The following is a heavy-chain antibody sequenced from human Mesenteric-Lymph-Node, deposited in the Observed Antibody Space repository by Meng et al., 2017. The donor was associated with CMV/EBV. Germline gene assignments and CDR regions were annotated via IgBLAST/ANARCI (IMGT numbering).Heavy chain of an antibody. CDR3: AKDSPMMYYDFWGGYRDV. J-gene: IGHJ6*02. CDR2: IYSGGGT. V-gene: IGHV3-53*01. D-gene: IGHD3-3*01. CDR1: GFTVSNNY. Sequence: GGSLRPSCAASGFTVSNNYMTWVRQTPGKGLDRVSVIYSGGGTYYADSVKGRFTISRDNSKNTLYLQMNSLRAEDTAVYYCAKDSPMMYYDFWGGYRDVWGQGTTVTVSS.